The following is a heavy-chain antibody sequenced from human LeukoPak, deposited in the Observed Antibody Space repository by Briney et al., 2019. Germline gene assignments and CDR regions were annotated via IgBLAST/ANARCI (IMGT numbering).Heavy chain of an antibody. V-gene: IGHV3-30*04. CDR1: GFTFSNYA. J-gene: IGHJ4*02. CDR3: ATSLRNPRY. CDR2: ISYDGTSR. Sequence: GGSLRLSCVASGFTFSNYAMPWVRQAPGKGLECVAVISYDGTSRHYPDSVKGRFTISRDNSNNTLYLQLNSLSAEDTAVYYCATSLRNPRYWGQGTLVTVSS.